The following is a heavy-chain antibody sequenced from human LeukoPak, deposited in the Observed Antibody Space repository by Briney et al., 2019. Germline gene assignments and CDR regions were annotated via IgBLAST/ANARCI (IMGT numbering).Heavy chain of an antibody. D-gene: IGHD6-13*01. CDR2: IYSSGGT. Sequence: PRGSLRLSCAASGFTVSSNYMSWVRQAPGKGLEWVSVIYSSGGTYYADSVKGRFTISRDNSKNTLHLQMNTLRAEDTAVYYCASRIATAGSVDYWGQETLVTVSS. CDR3: ASRIATAGSVDY. CDR1: GFTVSSNY. V-gene: IGHV3-53*01. J-gene: IGHJ4*02.